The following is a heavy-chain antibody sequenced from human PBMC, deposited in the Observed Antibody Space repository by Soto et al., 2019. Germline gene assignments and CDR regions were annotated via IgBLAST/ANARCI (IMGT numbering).Heavy chain of an antibody. V-gene: IGHV3-23*01. CDR3: AKVRDSYGTFDY. D-gene: IGHD5-18*01. CDR1: GFTFSSYA. CDR2: ISGSGGST. J-gene: IGHJ4*02. Sequence: GGSLRLSCAASGFTFSSYAMSWVRQAPGKGLEWVSAISGSGGSTYYADSVKGRFTISRDNSKDTLYLQMNSLRAEDTAVYYCAKVRDSYGTFDYWGQGTLVTSPQ.